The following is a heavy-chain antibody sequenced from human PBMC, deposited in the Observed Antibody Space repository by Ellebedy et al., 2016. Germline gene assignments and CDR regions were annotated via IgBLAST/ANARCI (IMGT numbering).Heavy chain of an antibody. CDR2: TYYRSKWYN. Sequence: SQTLSLTXXISGDSVSSNSAAWNWIRQSPSRGLEWLGRTYYRSKWYNDYAVSVKSRITINPDTSKNQFSLQLNSVTPEDTAVYYCAREGLNKGSSWFNWYFDLWGRGTLVTVSS. CDR3: AREGLNKGSSWFNWYFDL. D-gene: IGHD6-13*01. V-gene: IGHV6-1*01. J-gene: IGHJ2*01. CDR1: GDSVSSNSAA.